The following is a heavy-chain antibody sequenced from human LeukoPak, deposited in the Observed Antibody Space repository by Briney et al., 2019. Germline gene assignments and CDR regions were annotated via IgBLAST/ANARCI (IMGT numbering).Heavy chain of an antibody. V-gene: IGHV3-21*01. D-gene: IGHD6-6*01. Sequence: GGSLRLSCAASGFTFSSYSMNWVRQAPGKGLEWVSSISSSSSYIYYADSVKGRFTISRDNAKNSLYLQMNSLRAEDTAVYYCRRGECSSSSGFDYWGQGTLVTVSS. J-gene: IGHJ4*02. CDR2: ISSSSSYI. CDR1: GFTFSSYS. CDR3: RRGECSSSSGFDY.